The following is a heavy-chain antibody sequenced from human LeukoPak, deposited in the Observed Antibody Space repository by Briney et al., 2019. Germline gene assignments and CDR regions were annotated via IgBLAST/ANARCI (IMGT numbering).Heavy chain of an antibody. CDR3: AKDLYSGSHAECFQR. CDR1: GFTFSSYE. J-gene: IGHJ1*01. CDR2: ISGGGGST. D-gene: IGHD1-26*01. Sequence: GGSLRLSCAASGFTFSSYEMNWVRQAPGKGLEWVSGISGGGGSTYYADSVKGRFTISRDNSEDTLYLQMSSLRAEDTAVYYCAKDLYSGSHAECFQRWGQGTLVTVSS. V-gene: IGHV3-23*01.